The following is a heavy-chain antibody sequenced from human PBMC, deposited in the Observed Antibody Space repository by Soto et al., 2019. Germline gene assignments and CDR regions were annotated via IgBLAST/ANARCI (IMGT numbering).Heavy chain of an antibody. Sequence: GESMKISWQAAGYSFTNYWISWVRQIHGKGLECMGRIDPTDSYTDYGPSFEGHVTMSVDRSINTAYLEWSSLKASDSAMYYYARLTLAQDSSGYHIFDYWGLGTLGTVSS. CDR1: GYSFTNYW. J-gene: IGHJ4*02. CDR2: IDPTDSYT. V-gene: IGHV5-10-1*01. D-gene: IGHD3-22*01. CDR3: ARLTLAQDSSGYHIFDY.